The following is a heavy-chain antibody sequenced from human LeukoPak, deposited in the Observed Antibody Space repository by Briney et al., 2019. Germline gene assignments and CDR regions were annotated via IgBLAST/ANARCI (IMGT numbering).Heavy chain of an antibody. D-gene: IGHD2-2*01. V-gene: IGHV3-30*04. CDR3: ARQSQTSGFDY. J-gene: IGHJ4*02. CDR2: ISYDGSNE. CDR1: GFTFSTYA. Sequence: GGSLRLSRAASGFTFSTYAMNWVRQAPGKGLGWVAIISYDGSNEYYADSVKGRFTISRDDSKNTLYLQMNSLRAEDTAVYYCARQSQTSGFDYWGQGTLVTVSS.